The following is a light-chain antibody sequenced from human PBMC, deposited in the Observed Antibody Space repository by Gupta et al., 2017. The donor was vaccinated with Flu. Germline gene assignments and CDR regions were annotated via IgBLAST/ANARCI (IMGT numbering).Light chain of an antibody. CDR3: QQYYNTPYT. Sequence: DIVMTQSPDSLAVSLGERATINCKSSQSVLDTSKNNNYLAWYQQKPGQPPKLLIYWASTRESGVPDRFSGSGSGTDFTLNISSLQAEDVAVYYCQQYYNTPYTFGQGTKLEIK. CDR1: QSVLDTSKNNNY. V-gene: IGKV4-1*01. J-gene: IGKJ2*01. CDR2: WAS.